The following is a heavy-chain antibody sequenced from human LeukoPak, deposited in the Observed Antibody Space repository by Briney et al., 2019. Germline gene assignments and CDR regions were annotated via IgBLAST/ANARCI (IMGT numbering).Heavy chain of an antibody. J-gene: IGHJ3*02. CDR1: GGSISSYY. V-gene: IGHV4-59*01. CDR3: ARETANAFDI. CDR2: IYYSGST. Sequence: PSETLSLTCTVSGGSISSYYWSWIRQPPGKGLEWIGYIYYSGSTNYNPSLRSRVTISVDTSKNQFSLKLSSVTAADTAVYYCARETANAFDIWGQGTMVTVSS.